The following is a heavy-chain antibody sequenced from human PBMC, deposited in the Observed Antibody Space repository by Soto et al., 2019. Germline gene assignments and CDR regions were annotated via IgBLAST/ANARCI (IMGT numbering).Heavy chain of an antibody. CDR2: IYHSGST. CDR1: GGSISSGGYA. Sequence: QLQLQESGSGLVKPSQTLSLTCAVSGGSISSGGYAWSWIRQPPGKGLEWIGYIYHSGSTYYNPSLKKRVTISVHTAKSQFSLNLRPVTAADTAVYYCARAQVVAAQHWGQGTLVTVSS. D-gene: IGHD2-15*01. J-gene: IGHJ4*02. V-gene: IGHV4-30-2*01. CDR3: ARAQVVAAQH.